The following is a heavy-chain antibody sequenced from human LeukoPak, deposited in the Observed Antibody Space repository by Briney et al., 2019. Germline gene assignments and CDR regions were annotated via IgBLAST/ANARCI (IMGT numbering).Heavy chain of an antibody. CDR1: GFILSDHY. V-gene: IGHV3-72*01. D-gene: IGHD1-26*01. J-gene: IGHJ5*02. CDR2: TRNKANSYTT. CDR3: GRSGRYRPSDL. Sequence: PGGSLRLSCAVSGFILSDHYIDWVSQAPGKGRECVGRTRNKANSYTTEYAASEKGRFTISRDDTKNLLYLQMNSLKSEDTAVYYCGRSGRYRPSDLWGQGTLVTVSS.